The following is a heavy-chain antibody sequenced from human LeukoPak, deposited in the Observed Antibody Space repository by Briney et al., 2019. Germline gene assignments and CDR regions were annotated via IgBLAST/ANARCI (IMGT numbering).Heavy chain of an antibody. CDR2: IYSRGST. J-gene: IGHJ4*02. CDR1: GFTVSSNY. Sequence: GGSLRLSCAATGFTVSSNYMSWVRQAPEKGLEWVSFIYSRGSTYYADSVKGRFTISRDDSKNTVYLQMNSLRAGDAAVYYCASGGLGARKFYSDPFDFWGQGTLVTVSS. CDR3: ASGGLGARKFYSDPFDF. V-gene: IGHV3-53*01. D-gene: IGHD3/OR15-3a*01.